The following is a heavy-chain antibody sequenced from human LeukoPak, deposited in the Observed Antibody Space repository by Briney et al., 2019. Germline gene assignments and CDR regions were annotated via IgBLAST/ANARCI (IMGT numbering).Heavy chain of an antibody. V-gene: IGHV1-18*01. CDR2: ISGYNDNP. Sequence: ASVKVSCKASGYTFTNFGISWVRQAPGQGLEWMGWISGYNDNPNYALKLQGRVTLTTDTSTSTAYMELRSLRYDDTAVYYCARDDSADWGQGTLVTVSS. D-gene: IGHD2-21*01. CDR3: ARDDSAD. J-gene: IGHJ4*02. CDR1: GYTFTNFG.